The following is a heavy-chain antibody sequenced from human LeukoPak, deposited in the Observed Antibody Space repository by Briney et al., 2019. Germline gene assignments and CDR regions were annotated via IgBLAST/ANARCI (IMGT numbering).Heavy chain of an antibody. CDR3: VKTYSGTYYDF. CDR1: GFTITSYA. Sequence: GGSLRLSCSASGFTITSYAMHWVRQAPGKGLEYVSALSSNGEIKFYADSVKGRFTISRDSSKNTLDLQMSSLRAEDTALYHCVKTYSGTYYDFWGQGTLVTVSS. D-gene: IGHD1-26*01. J-gene: IGHJ4*02. V-gene: IGHV3-64D*06. CDR2: LSSNGEIK.